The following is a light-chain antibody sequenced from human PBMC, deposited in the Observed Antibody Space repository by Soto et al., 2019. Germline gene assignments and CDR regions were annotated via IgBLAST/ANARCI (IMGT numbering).Light chain of an antibody. J-gene: IGKJ5*01. V-gene: IGKV3-15*01. CDR2: GAS. CDR1: QSVRTK. CDR3: QQYNIWRSIS. Sequence: EIVMTQSPGTLSVSPVEGATLFCMASQSVRTKLAWYQQRAGQAPRLLMYGASPRATGIPGRFSGSGSGTVFTLTISSLQSEDFAVYYCQQYNIWRSISFGQGTRLEIK.